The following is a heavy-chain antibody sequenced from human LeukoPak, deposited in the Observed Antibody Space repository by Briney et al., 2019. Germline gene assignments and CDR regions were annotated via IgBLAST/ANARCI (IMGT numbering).Heavy chain of an antibody. CDR2: IYYSGST. CDR3: ARVDTAMVTDY. J-gene: IGHJ4*02. CDR1: GGSISSYY. D-gene: IGHD5-18*01. V-gene: IGHV4-59*01. Sequence: PSGTLSLTCTVSGGSISSYYWSWIRQPPGKGLEWIGYIYYSGSTNYNPSLKSRVTISLDTSKNQFSLKLSSVTAADTAVYYCARVDTAMVTDYWGQGTLVTVSS.